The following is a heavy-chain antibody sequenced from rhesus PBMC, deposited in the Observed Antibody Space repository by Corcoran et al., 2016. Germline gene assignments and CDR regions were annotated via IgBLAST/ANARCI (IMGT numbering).Heavy chain of an antibody. D-gene: IGHD5-24*01. J-gene: IGHJ4*01. V-gene: IGHV4S11*01. Sequence: QLQLQESGPGLVKPSETLSLTCAVSGGPTSSTYWSWIRQAPGKGLEWIGYIYGSGSSTNYNPSLKSRVTLSVDTSKNQLSLKLSSVTAADTAVYYCARGTVGRVQFDYWGQGVLVTVSS. CDR3: ARGTVGRVQFDY. CDR1: GGPTSSTY. CDR2: IYGSGSST.